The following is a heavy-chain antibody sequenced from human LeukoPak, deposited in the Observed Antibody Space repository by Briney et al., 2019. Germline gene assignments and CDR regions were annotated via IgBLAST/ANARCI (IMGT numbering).Heavy chain of an antibody. CDR1: GFTFSTYC. J-gene: IGHJ4*02. V-gene: IGHV3-74*01. Sequence: GGPLRLSCAASGFTFSTYCMHWVRQAPGKGPMWVSRICPDGTVTNYADSVKARFIISRDNARNTVYLQMNSLRVEDTAVYYCVRDFRSADYWGQGTLSPSPQ. CDR2: ICPDGTVT. CDR3: VRDFRSADY.